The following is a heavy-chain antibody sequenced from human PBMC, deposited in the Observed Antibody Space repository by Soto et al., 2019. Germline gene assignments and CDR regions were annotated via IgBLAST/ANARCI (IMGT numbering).Heavy chain of an antibody. V-gene: IGHV4-31*03. CDR2: IYYSGST. Sequence: QVQLQESGPGLVKPSQTLSLTCTVSGGSISSGGYYWSWIRQHPGKGLEWIGYIYYSGSTYYNPSLKSRVTISVDTSKNQFSLKMSSVTAADTAVYYCARDRTEVGDSGFDYWGQGTLVTVSS. CDR3: ARDRTEVGDSGFDY. CDR1: GGSISSGGYY. D-gene: IGHD3-16*01. J-gene: IGHJ4*02.